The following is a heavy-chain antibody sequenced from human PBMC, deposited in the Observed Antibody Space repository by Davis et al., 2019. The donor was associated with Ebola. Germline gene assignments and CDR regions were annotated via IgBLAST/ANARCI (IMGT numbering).Heavy chain of an antibody. Sequence: GESLKISCAASGFTFSSYEMNWVRQAPGKGLEWVSYISSSGSTIYYADSVKGRFTISRDNAKNTLYLQMNSLRDEDTAVYYCARVRFLEWLLSWDYYYGMDVWGQGTTVTVSS. CDR3: ARVRFLEWLLSWDYYYGMDV. J-gene: IGHJ6*02. CDR1: GFTFSSYE. D-gene: IGHD3-3*01. V-gene: IGHV3-48*03. CDR2: ISSSGSTI.